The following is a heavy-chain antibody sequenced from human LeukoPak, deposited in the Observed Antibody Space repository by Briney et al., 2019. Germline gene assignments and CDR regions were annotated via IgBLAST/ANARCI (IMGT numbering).Heavy chain of an antibody. CDR3: AKDQYYDFWSGYRPQYFDY. CDR1: GFTFSSYG. V-gene: IGHV3-30*02. J-gene: IGHJ4*02. CDR2: IGYDGSNK. Sequence: VGSLRLSCAASGFTFSSYGMHWVRQAPGKGLEWVAFIGYDGSNKYYADSVKGRFTISRDNSKNTLYLQMNSLRAEDTAVYYCAKDQYYDFWSGYRPQYFDYWGQGTLVTVSS. D-gene: IGHD3-3*01.